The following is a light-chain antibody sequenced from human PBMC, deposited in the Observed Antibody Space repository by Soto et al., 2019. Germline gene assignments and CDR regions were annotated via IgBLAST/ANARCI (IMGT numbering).Light chain of an antibody. CDR1: SNDVGAYNY. Sequence: QSVLTQPASVSGSPGQSITISCTGTSNDVGAYNYVSWFQQHPGKAPKLMIYDVSNRPSGVSNRFSGSKSGNTASLTISGLQAEDEADYYCCSYTTSSTYVFGIGTKVTVL. J-gene: IGLJ1*01. CDR2: DVS. CDR3: CSYTTSSTYV. V-gene: IGLV2-14*01.